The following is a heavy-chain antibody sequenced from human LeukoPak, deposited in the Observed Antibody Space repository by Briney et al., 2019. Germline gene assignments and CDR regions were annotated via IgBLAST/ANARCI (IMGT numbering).Heavy chain of an antibody. J-gene: IGHJ4*02. CDR1: GYTLTELS. D-gene: IGHD6-19*01. CDR3: ATVSIIAVAGTPFDY. CDR2: FDPEDGET. V-gene: IGHV1-24*01. Sequence: VASVKVSCKVSGYTLTELSMHWVRQAPGKGLEWMGGFDPEDGETIYAQKFQGRVTMTEHTSTDTAYMELSSLRSEDTAVYYCATVSIIAVAGTPFDYWGQGTLVTVSS.